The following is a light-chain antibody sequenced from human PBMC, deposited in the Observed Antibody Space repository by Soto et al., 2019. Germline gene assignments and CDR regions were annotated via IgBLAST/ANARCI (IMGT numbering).Light chain of an antibody. CDR2: KAS. V-gene: IGKV1-5*03. CDR1: QTISSW. J-gene: IGKJ1*01. Sequence: DIQMTQSPSTLSGSVGDRVTITCRASQTISSWLAWYQQKPGKAPKLLIYKASTLKSGVPSRFSGSGSVTEFTLTISSLQPDDFATYYCQHYNSYSEAFGQGTKV. CDR3: QHYNSYSEA.